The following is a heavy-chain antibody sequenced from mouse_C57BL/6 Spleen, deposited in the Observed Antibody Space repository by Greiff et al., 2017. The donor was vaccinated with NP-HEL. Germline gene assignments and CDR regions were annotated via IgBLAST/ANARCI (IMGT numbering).Heavy chain of an antibody. CDR2: ISSGSSTI. J-gene: IGHJ3*01. Sequence: VQLKESGGGLVKPGGSLKLSCAASGFTFSDYGMHWVRQAPEKGLEWVAYISSGSSTIYYAATVKGRFTISRDNAKNTLFLQMTSLRSEDTAMYYCARKDYSSSSFAYWGQGTLVTVSA. CDR3: ARKDYSSSSFAY. V-gene: IGHV5-17*01. CDR1: GFTFSDYG. D-gene: IGHD1-1*01.